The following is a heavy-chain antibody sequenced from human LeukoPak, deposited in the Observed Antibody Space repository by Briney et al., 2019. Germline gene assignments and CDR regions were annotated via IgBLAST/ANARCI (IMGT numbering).Heavy chain of an antibody. CDR3: AKAEGYDILTGLDY. D-gene: IGHD3-9*01. CDR2: IGASGGST. CDR1: GFTFSSYA. Sequence: GGSLRLSCATSGFTFSSYAMSWVRQAPGKGLEWVSGIGASGGSTYYADSVKGRFTISRDNSKNTLYLQMNSLRTEDTAVYYRAKAEGYDILTGLDYWGQGTLVTVSS. J-gene: IGHJ4*02. V-gene: IGHV3-23*01.